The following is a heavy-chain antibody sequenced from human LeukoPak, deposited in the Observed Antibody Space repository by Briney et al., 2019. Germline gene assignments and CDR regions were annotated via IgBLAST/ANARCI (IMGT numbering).Heavy chain of an antibody. J-gene: IGHJ6*03. CDR2: INPNSGGT. CDR1: GYTFTGYY. V-gene: IGHV1-2*02. D-gene: IGHD6-6*01. CDR3: ARGLAAQGYYYYMDV. Sequence: ASVKVSCQASGYTFTGYYMHWVRQAPGQGLEWMGWINPNSGGTNYAQKFQGRVTMTRDTSISTAYMELSRLRSDDTAVYYCARGLAAQGYYYYMDVWGKGTTVTVSS.